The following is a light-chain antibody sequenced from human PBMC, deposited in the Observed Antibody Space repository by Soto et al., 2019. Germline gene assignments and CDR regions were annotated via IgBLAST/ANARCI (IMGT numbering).Light chain of an antibody. V-gene: IGKV4-1*01. CDR3: QQYYSVPIT. Sequence: DIVMTQSPDSLAVSLGERATINCKSSQSVLYTSNNKNYIAWYQQKSGQPPKLLIYWASTRESGVPDRFSGSGSGTDFTLTISSLQAEDVAVYYCQQYYSVPITFGQGTRLEIK. J-gene: IGKJ5*01. CDR1: QSVLYTSNNKNY. CDR2: WAS.